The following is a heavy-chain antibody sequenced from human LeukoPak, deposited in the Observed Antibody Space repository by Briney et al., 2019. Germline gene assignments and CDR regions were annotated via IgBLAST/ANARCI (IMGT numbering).Heavy chain of an antibody. D-gene: IGHD3-22*01. V-gene: IGHV3-15*01. Sequence: GGSLRLSCAASGFTFSNAWMSWVRQAPGKGLEWVGRIKSKTDGGTTDCAAPVKGRFTISRDDSKNTLYLQMNSLKTEDTAVYYCTTETNYYDSSGYYLAHFDYWGRGTLVTVSS. CDR3: TTETNYYDSSGYYLAHFDY. CDR2: IKSKTDGGTT. CDR1: GFTFSNAW. J-gene: IGHJ4*02.